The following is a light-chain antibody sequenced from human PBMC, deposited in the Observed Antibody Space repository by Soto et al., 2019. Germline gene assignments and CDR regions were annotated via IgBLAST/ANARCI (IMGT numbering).Light chain of an antibody. CDR2: SNS. CDR1: SSNIGRNH. Sequence: QSVLTQPPSASGTPGQRVTISCSGSSSNIGRNHVFWYQQLPGTAPKLLIYSNSQRPSGVPDRFSGSKSGTSASLASLAISGLRSEDEGDYFCASWDDSLSGVLFGGGTKVTVL. CDR3: ASWDDSLSGVL. V-gene: IGLV1-47*02. J-gene: IGLJ2*01.